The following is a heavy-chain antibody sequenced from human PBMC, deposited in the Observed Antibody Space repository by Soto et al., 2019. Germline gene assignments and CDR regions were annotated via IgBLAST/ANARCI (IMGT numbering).Heavy chain of an antibody. V-gene: IGHV4-59*01. CDR1: GGSISSYY. CDR2: IHYSGST. J-gene: IGHJ4*02. D-gene: IGHD5-18*01. Sequence: PSETLSLTCTVSGGSISSYYWSWIRQPPGKGLEWIGYIHYSGSTNYNPSLKSRVTISVDTSKNQFSLKLSSVTAADTAVYYCARGGRGGYSYGELNYWGQGTLVTVSS. CDR3: ARGGRGGYSYGELNY.